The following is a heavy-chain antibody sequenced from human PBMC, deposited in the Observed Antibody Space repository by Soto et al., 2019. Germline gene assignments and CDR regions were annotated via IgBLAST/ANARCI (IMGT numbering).Heavy chain of an antibody. CDR1: GFTFSSYS. CDR2: ISSSSSHI. D-gene: IGHD3-22*01. CDR3: ASGGEYYDSSGYYPLTDAFDI. V-gene: IGHV3-21*01. J-gene: IGHJ3*02. Sequence: EVQLVESGGGLVKPGGSLRLSCAASGFTFSSYSMNWVRQAPGKGLEWVSSISSSSSHIYYADSVKGRFTISRDNAKNSLYLKMNSLRAEDTAVYYCASGGEYYDSSGYYPLTDAFDIWGQGTMVTVSS.